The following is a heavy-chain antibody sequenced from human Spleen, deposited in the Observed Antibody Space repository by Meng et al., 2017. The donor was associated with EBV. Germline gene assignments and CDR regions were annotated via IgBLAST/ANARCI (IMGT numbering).Heavy chain of an antibody. CDR1: GGSFSGYY. Sequence: QVQRQQWGAGLLKPSETLSVTCAVYGGSFSGYYWSWIRQPPGKGLQWIGDINHSGSTNYNPSLKSRVTISVDTSKNQFSLKLSSVTAADTAVYYCARGLQQGLAPEEFDSWGQGTLVTVSS. V-gene: IGHV4-34*01. CDR2: INHSGST. J-gene: IGHJ4*02. D-gene: IGHD6-19*01. CDR3: ARGLQQGLAPEEFDS.